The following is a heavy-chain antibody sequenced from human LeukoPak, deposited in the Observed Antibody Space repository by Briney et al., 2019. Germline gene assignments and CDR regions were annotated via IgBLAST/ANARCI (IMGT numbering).Heavy chain of an antibody. CDR1: GGSFSGYY. J-gene: IGHJ4*02. CDR2: FYTSGST. D-gene: IGHD6-6*01. V-gene: IGHV4-59*10. Sequence: SETLSLTCAVYGGSFSGYYWSWIRQPAGKGLEWIGRFYTSGSTNYSPSLKSRVTISVDTSKNHFSLKLGSVTAADTAVYYCARARMGIAALFGYWGQGTLVTVSS. CDR3: ARARMGIAALFGY.